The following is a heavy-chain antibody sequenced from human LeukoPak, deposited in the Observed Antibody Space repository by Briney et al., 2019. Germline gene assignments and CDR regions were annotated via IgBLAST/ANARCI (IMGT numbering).Heavy chain of an antibody. CDR2: VSFDGNTK. Sequence: PGRSLRLSCAASGFTFSSYGMHWVRQAPGKGLEWVAVVSFDGNTKYYANSVKGRFTISRDNSKNTVYLQINSLRAEDTAVYYCARNLVPGLPNYFDYWGQGTLVTVSS. D-gene: IGHD2-21*02. CDR3: ARNLVPGLPNYFDY. V-gene: IGHV3-30*03. J-gene: IGHJ4*02. CDR1: GFTFSSYG.